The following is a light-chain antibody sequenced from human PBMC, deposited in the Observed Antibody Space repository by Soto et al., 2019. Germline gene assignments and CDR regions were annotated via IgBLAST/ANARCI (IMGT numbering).Light chain of an antibody. V-gene: IGLV2-23*01. Sequence: QSALTQPASVSGSPGQSITISCTGTSSDVGSYNLVSWYQQHPGKAPKLMIYEGSKRPSGVSNRFSGSKSGNTASQTISGLQAEDEADYYCCSYAGSSTDVVFGGGTKVTVL. J-gene: IGLJ2*01. CDR3: CSYAGSSTDVV. CDR2: EGS. CDR1: SSDVGSYNL.